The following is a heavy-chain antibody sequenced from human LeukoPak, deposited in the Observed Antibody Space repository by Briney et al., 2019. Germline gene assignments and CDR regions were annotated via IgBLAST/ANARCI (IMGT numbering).Heavy chain of an antibody. CDR1: GFTFSSYA. V-gene: IGHV3-30*18. J-gene: IGHJ4*02. CDR2: ISYDGSNK. CDR3: AKDALGGGYSYGLRYFDY. Sequence: PGGSLRLSCAASGFTFSSYAMSWVRQAPGKGLEWVAVISYDGSNKYYADSVKGRFTISRDNSKNTLYLQMNSLRAEDTAVYYCAKDALGGGYSYGLRYFDYWGQGTLVTVSS. D-gene: IGHD5-18*01.